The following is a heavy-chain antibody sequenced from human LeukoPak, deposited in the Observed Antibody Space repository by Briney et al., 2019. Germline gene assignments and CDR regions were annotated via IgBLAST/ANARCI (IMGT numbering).Heavy chain of an antibody. CDR1: GYTFTSYD. V-gene: IGHV1-8*01. D-gene: IGHD3-10*01. CDR2: MNPNSGNT. J-gene: IGHJ4*02. Sequence: ASVKVSFKASGYTFTSYDINWVRQAPGQGLEWMGWMNPNSGNTGYAQKFQGRVTMTRNTSISTAYMELSSLRSEDTAVYYCARYYYGSGSYYNDYWGQGTLVTVSS. CDR3: ARYYYGSGSYYNDY.